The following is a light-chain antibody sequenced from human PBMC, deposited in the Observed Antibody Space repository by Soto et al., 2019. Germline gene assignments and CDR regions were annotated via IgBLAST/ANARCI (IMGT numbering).Light chain of an antibody. J-gene: IGKJ1*01. Sequence: IVLAHSPATLSLSPGERATLSCRASQSASNYVAWYQQKPGQAPRLLIYGASSRATGIPDRFSGSGSGTDFTLTISRLEPEDFAVYYCQQYGSSPRTFGQGTKVDIK. CDR2: GAS. CDR1: QSASNY. V-gene: IGKV3-20*01. CDR3: QQYGSSPRT.